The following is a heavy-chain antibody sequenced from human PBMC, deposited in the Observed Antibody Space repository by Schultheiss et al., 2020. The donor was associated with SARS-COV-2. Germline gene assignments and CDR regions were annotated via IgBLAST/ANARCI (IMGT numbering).Heavy chain of an antibody. CDR1: GGSISSSSYY. J-gene: IGHJ3*02. Sequence: SETLSLTCTVSGGSISSSSYYWGWIRQPPGKGLEWIGYIYYSGSTNYNPSLKSRVTISVDTSKNQFSLKLSSVTAADTAVYYCARHFTMRDAFDIWGQGTMVTVSS. CDR2: IYYSGST. CDR3: ARHFTMRDAFDI. D-gene: IGHD3-10*01. V-gene: IGHV4-61*05.